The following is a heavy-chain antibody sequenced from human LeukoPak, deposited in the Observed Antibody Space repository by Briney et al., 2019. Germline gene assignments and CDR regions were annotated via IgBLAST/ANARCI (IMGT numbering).Heavy chain of an antibody. CDR3: ARKDGSGWPYYFDY. J-gene: IGHJ4*02. V-gene: IGHV5-51*01. CDR2: IYAGDSDT. CDR1: GYSFISYW. Sequence: GESLKISCKGSGYSFISYWIGWVRQMPGKGLEWMGIIYAGDSDTRYSPSFQGQVTISVDKSINTAYLQWSSLKASDTAMYYCARKDGSGWPYYFDYWGQGTLVTVSS. D-gene: IGHD6-19*01.